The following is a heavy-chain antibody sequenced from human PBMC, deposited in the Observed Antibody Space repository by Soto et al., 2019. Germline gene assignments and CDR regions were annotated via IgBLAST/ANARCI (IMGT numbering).Heavy chain of an antibody. CDR3: ARDQGRYYDRSGYDY. CDR1: GYTFTSYA. D-gene: IGHD3-22*01. Sequence: QVQLVQSGAEVKKPGASVKVSCKASGYTFTSYAMHWVRQAPGQRLEWMGWINAGNGNTKYSQKFQGRVTITRDTSASTAYMELSSLRSEDTAVYYCARDQGRYYDRSGYDYWGQGTLVTVSS. CDR2: INAGNGNT. V-gene: IGHV1-3*01. J-gene: IGHJ4*02.